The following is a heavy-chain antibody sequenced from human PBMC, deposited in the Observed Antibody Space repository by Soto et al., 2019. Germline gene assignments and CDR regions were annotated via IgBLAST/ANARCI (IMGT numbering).Heavy chain of an antibody. V-gene: IGHV4-59*01. CDR1: GASISSSY. Sequence: SETLSLTCTVSGASISSSYWSWIRQSPERGLEWIAYVYHTGATNYNPSLKSRVTISLDTSKGQFSLNLTSLTTADAAVYFCARGGNRYSNVASGVGGFDYWGQGSLVTVSS. CDR3: ARGGNRYSNVASGVGGFDY. CDR2: VYHTGAT. J-gene: IGHJ4*02. D-gene: IGHD5-12*01.